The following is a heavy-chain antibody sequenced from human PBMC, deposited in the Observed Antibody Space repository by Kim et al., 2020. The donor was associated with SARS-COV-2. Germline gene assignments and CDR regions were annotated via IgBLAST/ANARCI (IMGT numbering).Heavy chain of an antibody. V-gene: IGHV3-15*01. D-gene: IGHD1-26*01. CDR3: TTGGATLREG. J-gene: IGHJ4*02. CDR2: IKSKTDGWTT. CDR1: GFTFSNAW. Sequence: GGSLRLSCAASGFTFSNAWMSWVRQAPGKGLEWVGRIKSKTDGWTTDYAAPGKGRFTISRYDSKNTLYLQMNRLKTDDTAVYDCTTGGATLREGWGQGT.